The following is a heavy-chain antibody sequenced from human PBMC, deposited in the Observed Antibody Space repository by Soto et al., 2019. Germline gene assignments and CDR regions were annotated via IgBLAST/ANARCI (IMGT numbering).Heavy chain of an antibody. Sequence: GGSLRLSCAASGFTFSNYWMHWVRQAPGKGLVWVSSINSEGSSSSYADSVKGRFTISRDNARDTLYLQMNSLRAEDTAVYYCARDVGSGNYPDYWGQGTQVT. V-gene: IGHV3-74*01. D-gene: IGHD1-26*01. J-gene: IGHJ4*02. CDR2: INSEGSSS. CDR1: GFTFSNYW. CDR3: ARDVGSGNYPDY.